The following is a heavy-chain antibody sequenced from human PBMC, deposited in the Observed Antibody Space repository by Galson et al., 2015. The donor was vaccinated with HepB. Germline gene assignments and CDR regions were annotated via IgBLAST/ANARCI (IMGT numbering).Heavy chain of an antibody. CDR2: IYSGGNT. CDR1: GFTVSSTH. D-gene: IGHD3/OR15-3a*01. CDR3: ARGRTFDY. V-gene: IGHV3-53*01. Sequence: SLRLSCAASGFTVSSTHMSWVRQAPGKGLEWVSIIYSGGNTYYADSVKGRFTISRDNSKNTLYLQMDSLRAEDTAVYYCARGRTFDYWGQGTLVTVSS. J-gene: IGHJ4*02.